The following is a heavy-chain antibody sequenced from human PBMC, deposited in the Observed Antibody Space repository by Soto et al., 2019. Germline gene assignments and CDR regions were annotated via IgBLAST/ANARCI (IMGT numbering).Heavy chain of an antibody. CDR3: AGFGVGDRDDT. CDR1: GSYITSGDYH. J-gene: IGHJ4*02. Sequence: SETLSLTCSVSGSYITSGDYHWTWIRQAPGKGLEWIGYISHSETTYYSPALKNRIIISSDISMKQFSLRLNSVTAADTAVYFCAGFGVGDRDDTWGQGTLVTVSS. D-gene: IGHD2-8*01. CDR2: ISHSETT. V-gene: IGHV4-30-4*01.